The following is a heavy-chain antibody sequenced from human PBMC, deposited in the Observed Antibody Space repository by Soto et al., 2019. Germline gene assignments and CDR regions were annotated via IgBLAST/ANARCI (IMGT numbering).Heavy chain of an antibody. V-gene: IGHV4-4*02. D-gene: IGHD3-16*01. J-gene: IGHJ6*02. CDR2: LHHDGTT. CDR1: GGPITTTTW. CDR3: ATQTISYTWGA. Sequence: QVQLQESGPGLVKPSETLSLTCAVSGGPITTTTWWAWVRLPPGKGLEWIGELHHDGTTNYTPSLESRITLSLDKSNTHFSLILTSVTAAATAFYFCATQTISYTWGAWGRGTTVTVSS.